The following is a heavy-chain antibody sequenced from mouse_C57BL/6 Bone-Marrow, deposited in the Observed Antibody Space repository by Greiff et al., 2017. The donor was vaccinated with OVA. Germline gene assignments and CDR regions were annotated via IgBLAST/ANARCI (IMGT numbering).Heavy chain of an antibody. J-gene: IGHJ2*01. V-gene: IGHV1-85*01. CDR3: ARRAPFYYDYGRNY. Sequence: QVQLQQSGPELVKPGASVKLSCKASGYTFTSYDINWVKQRPGQGLEWIGWIYPRDGSTKYNEKFKGKATLTVDTSSSTAYMELHSLTSEDSAVYFCARRAPFYYDYGRNYWGQGTTLTVSS. CDR1: GYTFTSYD. D-gene: IGHD2-4*01. CDR2: IYPRDGST.